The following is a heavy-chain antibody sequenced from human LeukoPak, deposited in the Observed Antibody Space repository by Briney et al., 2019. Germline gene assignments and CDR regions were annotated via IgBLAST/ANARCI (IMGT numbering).Heavy chain of an antibody. CDR3: ARASQPLGGLSFPDY. Sequence: ASVKVSCKASGYTFISYGITWVRQAPGQGLEWMGWINPNTGNPTYAQGFTGRFVFSLDTSVNTAYLQISSLKAEDTAVYYCARASQPLGGLSFPDYWGQGTLVTVSS. J-gene: IGHJ4*02. D-gene: IGHD3-16*02. CDR2: INPNTGNP. CDR1: GYTFISYG. V-gene: IGHV7-4-1*02.